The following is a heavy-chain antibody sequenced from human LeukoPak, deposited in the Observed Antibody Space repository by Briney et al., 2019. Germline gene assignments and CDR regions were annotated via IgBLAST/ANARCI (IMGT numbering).Heavy chain of an antibody. CDR1: GGSISSSSYY. J-gene: IGHJ4*02. CDR3: ARRVGDGSGSYYNIYYFDY. V-gene: IGHV4-39*01. CDR2: IYYSGST. Sequence: SETLFLTCTVSGGSISSSSYYWGWIRQPPGKGLEWIGSIYYSGSTYYNPSLKSRVTISVDTSKNQFSMKLSSVTAADTAVYYCARRVGDGSGSYYNIYYFDYWGQGTLVTVSS. D-gene: IGHD3-10*01.